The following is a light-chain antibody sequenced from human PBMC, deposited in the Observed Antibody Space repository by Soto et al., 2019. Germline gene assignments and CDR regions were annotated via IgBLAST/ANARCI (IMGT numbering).Light chain of an antibody. J-gene: IGKJ4*01. CDR1: QSISRY. CDR3: QESYSTPLT. CDR2: GAS. V-gene: IGKV1-39*01. Sequence: DIQMTQSPSSLSASVGDRVTITCQTSQSISRYLNWYQQKPGRAPKLLIYGASTLESGVPSRFSGSGSGTDFTLTINNLQPEDFASYFCQESYSTPLTFGGGTKVDI.